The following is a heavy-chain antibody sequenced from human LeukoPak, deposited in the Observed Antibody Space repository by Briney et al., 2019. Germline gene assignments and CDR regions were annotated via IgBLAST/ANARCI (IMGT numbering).Heavy chain of an antibody. CDR3: AKDSDDILTGYYAFDI. D-gene: IGHD3-9*01. J-gene: IGHJ3*02. V-gene: IGHV3-30-3*01. CDR1: GFTFSTYA. CDR2: ISYDGSSQ. Sequence: GGSLRLSCAASGFTFSTYAMHWVRQAPGKGLEWVAVISYDGSSQYYADSVKDRFTISRDNFKNTYLQMNSLRAEDTAVYYCAKDSDDILTGYYAFDIWGQGIMVTVSS.